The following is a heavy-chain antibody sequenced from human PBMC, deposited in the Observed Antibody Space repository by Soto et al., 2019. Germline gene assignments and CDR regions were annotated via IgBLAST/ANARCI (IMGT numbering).Heavy chain of an antibody. CDR2: INHSGST. Sequence: SETLSLTCAVYGGSFSGYYWSWIRQPPGKGMEWIGEINHSGSTNYNPSLKSRVTISVDTSKTQFSLKLSSVTAADTAVYYCARGGIPYYDYVWGSYRPYNWFDPWGQGTLVTVSS. V-gene: IGHV4-34*01. J-gene: IGHJ5*02. D-gene: IGHD3-16*02. CDR1: GGSFSGYY. CDR3: ARGGIPYYDYVWGSYRPYNWFDP.